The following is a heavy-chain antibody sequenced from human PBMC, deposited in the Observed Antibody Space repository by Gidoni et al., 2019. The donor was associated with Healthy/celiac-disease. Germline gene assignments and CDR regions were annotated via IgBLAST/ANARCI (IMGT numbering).Heavy chain of an antibody. CDR2: IYYSGST. CDR1: GGSVSSGSYY. CDR3: ARSWDFWSGTGGY. J-gene: IGHJ4*02. D-gene: IGHD3-3*01. V-gene: IGHV4-61*01. Sequence: QVQLQESGPGLVKPSETLSLTCTVSGGSVSSGSYYWSWIRQPPGKGLEWIGYIYYSGSTNYNPSLKSRVTISVDTSKNQFSLKLSSVTAADTAVYYCARSWDFWSGTGGYWGQGTLVTVSS.